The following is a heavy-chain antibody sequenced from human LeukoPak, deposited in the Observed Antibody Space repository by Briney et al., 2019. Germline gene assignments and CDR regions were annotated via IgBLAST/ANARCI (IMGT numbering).Heavy chain of an antibody. D-gene: IGHD3-9*01. CDR1: GGSISSYY. CDR3: ARRGFDSWDFDY. V-gene: IGHV4-59*08. CDR2: IYYSGST. J-gene: IGHJ4*02. Sequence: PSETLSLTCTVSGGSISSYYWSWIRQPPGKGLEWIGYIYYSGSTNYNPSLKSRVTISVDTSKNQFSLKLSSVTAADTAVYYCARRGFDSWDFDYWAREPWSPSPQ.